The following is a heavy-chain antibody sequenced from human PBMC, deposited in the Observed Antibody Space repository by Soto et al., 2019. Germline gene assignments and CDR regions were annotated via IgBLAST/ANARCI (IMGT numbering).Heavy chain of an antibody. CDR1: GFTFSRFP. J-gene: IGHJ4*02. Sequence: GGSLRLSCAASGFTFSRFPMHWVRQAPGKGLEWVAVISFDGSNKYYADSVKGRFTISRDNSKDTLYLQMNSLRAEDTAVYYCARERAYYFDYWGQGTLVTVSS. CDR3: ARERAYYFDY. CDR2: ISFDGSNK. V-gene: IGHV3-30-3*01.